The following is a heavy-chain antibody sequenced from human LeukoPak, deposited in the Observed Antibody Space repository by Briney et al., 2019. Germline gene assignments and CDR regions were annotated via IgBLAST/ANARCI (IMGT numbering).Heavy chain of an antibody. V-gene: IGHV3-30*18. D-gene: IGHD3-3*01. CDR1: GFTFSSYG. J-gene: IGHJ4*02. Sequence: GGSLRLSCAPSGFTFSSYGMHWVRQAPGKGLEWVAVISYNGSDKKYADPVKGRFTISRDNSKNTLFLQMSSLRTEDTAVYYCSKRWDFWSGYNDFWGQGTLVTVSS. CDR2: ISYNGSDK. CDR3: SKRWDFWSGYNDF.